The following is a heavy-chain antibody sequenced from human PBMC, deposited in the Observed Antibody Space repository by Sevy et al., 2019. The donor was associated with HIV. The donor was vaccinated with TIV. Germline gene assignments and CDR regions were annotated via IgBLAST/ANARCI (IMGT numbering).Heavy chain of an antibody. CDR2: ISSTGNT. CDR1: GFTFSNYA. J-gene: IGHJ4*02. Sequence: GGSLRLSCAASGFTFSNYALTWVRQAPGKGLEWVSTISSTGNTHYTDSVEGRFSISRDNSKSTVFLQMNSLRSEDTALYYCASGWLYWPTDYWGQGTLVTVSS. CDR3: ASGWLYWPTDY. V-gene: IGHV3-23*01. D-gene: IGHD6-19*01.